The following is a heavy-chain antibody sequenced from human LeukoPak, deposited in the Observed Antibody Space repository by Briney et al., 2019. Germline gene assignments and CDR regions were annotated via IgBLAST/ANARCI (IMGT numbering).Heavy chain of an antibody. D-gene: IGHD2-15*01. V-gene: IGHV4-34*01. J-gene: IGHJ4*02. CDR3: ARGRLGIVVVTTGGYFDY. CDR1: GGSFSGYY. CDR2: INHSGST. Sequence: SETLSLTCAVYGGSFSGYYWSWIRQPPGKGLEWIGEINHSGSTNYNSSLKSRVTISVDTSKNQFSLKLSSVAAADTAVYYCARGRLGIVVVTTGGYFDYWGQGTLVTVSS.